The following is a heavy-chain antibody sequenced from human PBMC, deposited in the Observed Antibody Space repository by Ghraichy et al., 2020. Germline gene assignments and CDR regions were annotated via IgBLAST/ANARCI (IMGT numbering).Heavy chain of an antibody. J-gene: IGHJ6*02. V-gene: IGHV4-59*01. CDR2: INNSGTT. CDR1: GGSISSYY. CDR3: ARGTPWYQVPSFYYGMDV. D-gene: IGHD2-2*01. Sequence: SETLSLTCTVSGGSISSYYWSWIRQRPGRGLEWIGYINNSGTTNYNPSLKSRVTISVDTSKNQFSLKVTSVTTADTAIYYCARGTPWYQVPSFYYGMDVWAPGPTLPFPS.